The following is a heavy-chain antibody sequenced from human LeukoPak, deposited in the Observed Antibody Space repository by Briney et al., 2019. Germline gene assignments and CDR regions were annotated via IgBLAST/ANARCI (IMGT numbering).Heavy chain of an antibody. V-gene: IGHV1-2*06. Sequence: GASVKVSCKASGGTFSSYAISWVRQAPGQGLEWMGRINPNSGGTNYAQKFQGRVTMTRDTSISTAYMELSRLRSDDTAVYYCVRFLEWQVDYWGQGTLVTVSS. CDR2: INPNSGGT. CDR3: VRFLEWQVDY. J-gene: IGHJ4*02. CDR1: GGTFSSYA. D-gene: IGHD3-3*01.